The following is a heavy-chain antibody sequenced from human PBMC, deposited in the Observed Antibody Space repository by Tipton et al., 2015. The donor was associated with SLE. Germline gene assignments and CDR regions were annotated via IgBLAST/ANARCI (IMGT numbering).Heavy chain of an antibody. J-gene: IGHJ4*02. D-gene: IGHD1-26*01. V-gene: IGHV3-9*01. CDR2: ISWNSDNI. CDR3: AKGGGSYLYFDF. Sequence: SLRLSCAVSGFTFDDYAMHWVRQAPGKGLEWVSGISWNSDNIGYADSVKGRFTISRDNAKNSLYLQMNSLGAEDTALYYCAKGGGSYLYFDFWGQGTLVTVSS. CDR1: GFTFDDYA.